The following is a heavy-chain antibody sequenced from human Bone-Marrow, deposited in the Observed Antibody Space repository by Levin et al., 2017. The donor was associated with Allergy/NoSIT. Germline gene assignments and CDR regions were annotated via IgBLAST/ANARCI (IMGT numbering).Heavy chain of an antibody. CDR1: GFTFSSCT. J-gene: IGHJ4*02. Sequence: PGGSLRLSCAASGFTFSSCTMHWVRQAPDKGLEWVAVISYDGSSKFYAHSVQGRFTISRDNPKNNLYLQMNSLRPEDTAFYYCASNIAAGGVGMDYWGQGTLVTVSS. CDR3: ASNIAAGGVGMDY. D-gene: IGHD6-13*01. CDR2: ISYDGSSK. V-gene: IGHV3-30-3*01.